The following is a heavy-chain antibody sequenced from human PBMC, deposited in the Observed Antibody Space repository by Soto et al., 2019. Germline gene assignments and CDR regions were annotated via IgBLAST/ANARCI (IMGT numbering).Heavy chain of an antibody. CDR3: ARDYYDSSGPTVYWYFDL. Sequence: QVQLVESGGGVVQPGRSLRLSCAASGFTFSSYAMHWVRQAPGKGLEWVAVISYDGSNKYYADSVKGRFTISRDNSKNTLYLQMNSLRAEDTAVYYCARDYYDSSGPTVYWYFDLWGRGTLVTVSS. CDR2: ISYDGSNK. V-gene: IGHV3-30-3*01. D-gene: IGHD3-22*01. CDR1: GFTFSSYA. J-gene: IGHJ2*01.